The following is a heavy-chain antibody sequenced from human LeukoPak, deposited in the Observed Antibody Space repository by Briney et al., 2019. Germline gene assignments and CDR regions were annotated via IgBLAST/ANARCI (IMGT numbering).Heavy chain of an antibody. V-gene: IGHV3-30*03. CDR3: ARALWCSGGSCYGMDV. J-gene: IGHJ6*02. D-gene: IGHD2-15*01. Sequence: GGSRRLSCAASGFTFSSYGMHWVCQAPGKGLGWVAVISYDGSNKYYADSVKGRFTISRDNSKNTLYLQMNSLRAEDTAVYYCARALWCSGGSCYGMDVWGQGTTVTVSS. CDR1: GFTFSSYG. CDR2: ISYDGSNK.